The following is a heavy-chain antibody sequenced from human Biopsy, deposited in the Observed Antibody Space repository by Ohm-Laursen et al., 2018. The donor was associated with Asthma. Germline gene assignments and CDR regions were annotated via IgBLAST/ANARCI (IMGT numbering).Heavy chain of an antibody. Sequence: SLRLSCAAPGFTVSDYHMSWIRQTPGRGLEWISYIGSRITDAIYYADLVKGRFTISRDNAKNSVFLQMNSLRAEDTGVYYCVREVKMAYWGRGTLVTVSS. D-gene: IGHD2-8*01. CDR3: VREVKMAY. CDR1: GFTVSDYH. CDR2: IGSRITDAI. J-gene: IGHJ4*02. V-gene: IGHV3-11*01.